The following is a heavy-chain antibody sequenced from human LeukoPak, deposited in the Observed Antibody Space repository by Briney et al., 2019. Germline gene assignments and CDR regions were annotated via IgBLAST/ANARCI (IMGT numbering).Heavy chain of an antibody. D-gene: IGHD2-2*01. J-gene: IGHJ4*02. CDR3: ARAGGDVVEPAAMSPYY. CDR1: GGTFSSYA. CDR2: IIPIFGTA. V-gene: IGHV1-69*13. Sequence: ASVKVSCKASGGTFSSYAISWVRQAPGQGLEWMGGIIPIFGTANYAQKFQGRVTITADESTSTAYMELSSLRSEDTAVYYCARAGGDVVEPAAMSPYYWGQGTLVTVSS.